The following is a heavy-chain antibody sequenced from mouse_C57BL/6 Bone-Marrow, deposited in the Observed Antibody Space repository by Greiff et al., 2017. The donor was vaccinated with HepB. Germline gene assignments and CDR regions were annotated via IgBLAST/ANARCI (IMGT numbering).Heavy chain of an antibody. V-gene: IGHV7-3*01. Sequence: EVQVVESGGGLVQPGGSLSLSCAASGFTFTDYYMSWVRQPPGKALEWLGFIRNKANGYTTEYSASVKGRFTISRDNSQSILYLQMNALRAEDSATYYGARWDYGSPWFAYWGQGTLVTVSA. CDR1: GFTFTDYY. CDR2: IRNKANGYTT. J-gene: IGHJ3*01. D-gene: IGHD2-1*01. CDR3: ARWDYGSPWFAY.